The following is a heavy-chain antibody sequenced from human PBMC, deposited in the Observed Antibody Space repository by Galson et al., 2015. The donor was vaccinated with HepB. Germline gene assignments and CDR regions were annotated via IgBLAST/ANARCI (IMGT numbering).Heavy chain of an antibody. J-gene: IGHJ3*02. CDR3: ARVGYYDGGGEDAFDI. CDR2: INPNSGGT. CDR1: GYTFTGYY. Sequence: SGYTFTGYYMHWVRQAPGQGLGWMGWINPNSGGTNYAQKFQGWVTMTRDTSISTAYMELSRLRSDDTAVYYCARVGYYDGGGEDAFDIWGQGTMVTVSS. V-gene: IGHV1-2*04. D-gene: IGHD3-22*01.